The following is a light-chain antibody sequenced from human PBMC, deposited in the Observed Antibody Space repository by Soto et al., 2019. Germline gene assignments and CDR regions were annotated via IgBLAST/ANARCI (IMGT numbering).Light chain of an antibody. V-gene: IGKV3-20*01. J-gene: IGKJ1*01. Sequence: SQSPGTLSLSPEERATLSCRASQSVSSSYLAWYQQKPGQAPRLLIYGASSRATGIPDRFSGSGSGTDFTLTISRLQPEDFAVYYCQQYGSSRTFGQGTKVDIK. CDR3: QQYGSSRT. CDR2: GAS. CDR1: QSVSSSY.